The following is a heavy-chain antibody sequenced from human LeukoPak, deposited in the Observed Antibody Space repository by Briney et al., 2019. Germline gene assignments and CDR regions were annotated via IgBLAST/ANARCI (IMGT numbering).Heavy chain of an antibody. CDR3: AKDQLGEELLGDY. J-gene: IGHJ4*02. CDR1: GFTFSSYG. D-gene: IGHD1-26*01. CDR2: IRYDGSNK. Sequence: GGYLRLSCAASGFTFSSYGMHWVRQAPGKGLEWVAFIRYDGSNKYYADSVKGRFTISRDNSKNTLYLQMNSLRAEDTAVYYCAKDQLGEELLGDYWGQGTLVTVYS. V-gene: IGHV3-30*02.